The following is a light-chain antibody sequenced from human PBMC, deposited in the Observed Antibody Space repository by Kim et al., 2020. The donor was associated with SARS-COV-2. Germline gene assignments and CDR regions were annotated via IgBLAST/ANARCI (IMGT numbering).Light chain of an antibody. CDR2: GAS. CDR1: QSVSSSY. Sequence: EIVLTQSPGTLSLSPGERATLSCRASQSVSSSYLAWYQQKPGQAPRLLIYGASSRATGIPDRFSGSGSGTDFTLTISRLEPEDFAVYYCQQYSSSPLTFGPRTKVDIK. J-gene: IGKJ3*01. CDR3: QQYSSSPLT. V-gene: IGKV3-20*01.